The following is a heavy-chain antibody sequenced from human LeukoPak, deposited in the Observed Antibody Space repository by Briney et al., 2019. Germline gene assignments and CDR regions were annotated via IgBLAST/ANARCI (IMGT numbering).Heavy chain of an antibody. CDR1: GFTFSAYA. D-gene: IGHD6-19*01. CDR3: ARYSSGWYNL. Sequence: PGGSLRLSCSASGFTFSAYAMHWVRQAPGKGLEYVSAVSHNGGTTYYADSVKGRFAISRDNSKNTAYLQMSSLRTDDTALYYCARYSSGWYNLWGQGTLVTVSS. J-gene: IGHJ4*02. CDR2: VSHNGGTT. V-gene: IGHV3-64D*06.